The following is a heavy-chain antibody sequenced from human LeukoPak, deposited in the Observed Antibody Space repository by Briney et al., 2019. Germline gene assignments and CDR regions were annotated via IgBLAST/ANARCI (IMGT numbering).Heavy chain of an antibody. CDR2: ISPNTGAT. D-gene: IGHD1-1*01. Sequence: GASVKVSCKTSGYTFTGYYLHWVRQAPGQGLEWMGWISPNTGATKYARQGRVAMTRDTSISIAYMELSRLRSDDTAVYYCARGLYNTYPEDYWGQGTLVTVSS. V-gene: IGHV1-2*02. CDR3: ARGLYNTYPEDY. CDR1: GYTFTGYY. J-gene: IGHJ4*02.